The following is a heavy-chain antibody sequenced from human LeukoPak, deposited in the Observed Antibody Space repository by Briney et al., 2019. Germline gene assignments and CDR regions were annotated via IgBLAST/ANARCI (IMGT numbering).Heavy chain of an antibody. CDR3: ARGNDYAGDAFDI. J-gene: IGHJ3*02. D-gene: IGHD4/OR15-4a*01. CDR1: GGSISSYY. V-gene: IGHV4-59*01. CDR2: IYYSGST. Sequence: SETPSLTCTVSGGSISSYYWSWIRQPPGKGLEWIGYIYYSGSTNYNPSLKSRVTISVDTSKNQFSLKLSSVTAADTAVYYCARGNDYAGDAFDIWGQGTMVTVSS.